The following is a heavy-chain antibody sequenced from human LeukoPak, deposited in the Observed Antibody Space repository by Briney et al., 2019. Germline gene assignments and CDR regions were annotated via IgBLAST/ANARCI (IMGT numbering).Heavy chain of an antibody. CDR1: GGTFSSYA. Sequence: ASVKVSCKASGGTFSSYAISWVRQAPGQGLGWMGGIIPIFGTANYAQKFQGGVTITTDESTSTAYMELSSLRSEDTAVYYCARRPAAILNWFDPWGQGTLVTVSS. J-gene: IGHJ5*02. V-gene: IGHV1-69*05. CDR2: IIPIFGTA. CDR3: ARRPAAILNWFDP. D-gene: IGHD2-2*01.